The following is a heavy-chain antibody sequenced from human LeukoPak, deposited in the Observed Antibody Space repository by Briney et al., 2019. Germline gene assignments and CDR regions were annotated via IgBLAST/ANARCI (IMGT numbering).Heavy chain of an antibody. D-gene: IGHD3-10*01. J-gene: IGHJ4*02. CDR2: ISGSTGNT. Sequence: ASVKVSCKASGYLSTRYGFIWVRQAPGHGLQCMGWISGSTGNTNYAQIVQGRVSMTTDTSTNTAYMELRSLTVDDTAVYYCARAGRGTYYYFDVWGQGTLVTVSS. CDR1: GYLSTRYG. V-gene: IGHV1-18*01. CDR3: ARAGRGTYYYFDV.